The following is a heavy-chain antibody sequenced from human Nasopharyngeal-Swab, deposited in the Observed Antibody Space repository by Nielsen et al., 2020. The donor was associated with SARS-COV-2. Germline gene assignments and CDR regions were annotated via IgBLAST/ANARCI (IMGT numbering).Heavy chain of an antibody. J-gene: IGHJ3*01. CDR1: GFTVSGYY. CDR2: INPGGDVI. D-gene: IGHD5-12*01. Sequence: GESLKISCAASGFTVSGYYISWIRQAPGKGLEWIAYINPGGDVIAYADSVQGRFSISRDSATNSVYLQMNSLRTDDTAVYFCARKVALDNWGQGTVVTVSS. CDR3: ARKVALDN. V-gene: IGHV3-11*01.